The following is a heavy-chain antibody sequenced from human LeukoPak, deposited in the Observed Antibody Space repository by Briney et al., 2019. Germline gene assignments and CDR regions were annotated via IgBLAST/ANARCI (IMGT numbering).Heavy chain of an antibody. V-gene: IGHV1-18*01. CDR3: ARDRDVVVPAAISLPIDY. Sequence: VASVKVSCNASGYTFTSYGISWVRQGPGQGLGWMGWISAYNGNTNYAQKLHGRVTMTTDTSTSTAYMELRSLRSDDTAVDYCARDRDVVVPAAISLPIDYWGQGTLVTVSS. CDR2: ISAYNGNT. CDR1: GYTFTSYG. D-gene: IGHD2-2*02. J-gene: IGHJ4*02.